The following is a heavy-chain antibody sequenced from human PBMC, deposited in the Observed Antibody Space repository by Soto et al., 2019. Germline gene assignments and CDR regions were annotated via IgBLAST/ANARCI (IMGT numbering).Heavy chain of an antibody. CDR2: ITGSGGGT. D-gene: IGHD4-17*01. CDR3: STDPNGDYIGDFDN. CDR1: RFIFRNYA. Sequence: EVQLLESGGRLVPPGGSLRLSCAGSRFIFRNYAMTWARQAPGEGLEWVSSITGSGGGTTYADSVKGRFTISRDNSKNNLYLQMDSLRADDTAVYYCSTDPNGDYIGDFDNWGQGTMVTVSS. J-gene: IGHJ3*02. V-gene: IGHV3-23*01.